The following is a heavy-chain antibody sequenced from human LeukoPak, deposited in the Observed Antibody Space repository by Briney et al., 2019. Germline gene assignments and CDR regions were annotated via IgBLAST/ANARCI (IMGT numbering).Heavy chain of an antibody. CDR2: IYYSGST. CDR3: ARVRNYDSSGYCPFDY. CDR1: GGSISNYY. J-gene: IGHJ4*02. D-gene: IGHD3-22*01. Sequence: SETLSLACTVSGGSISNYYWSWIRQPPGKGLEWIGNIYYSGSTNFNPSLNSRVTISVDTSNNQFSLKLSSVTAADKAVYFCARVRNYDSSGYCPFDYWGQGTLVTVSS. V-gene: IGHV4-59*01.